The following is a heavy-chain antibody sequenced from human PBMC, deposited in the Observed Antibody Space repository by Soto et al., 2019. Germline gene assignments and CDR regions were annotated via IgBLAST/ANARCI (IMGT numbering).Heavy chain of an antibody. J-gene: IGHJ6*01. CDR3: ARGAYGALYYYAMDV. CDR1: GYTFTDYA. CDR2: ISTYNGNT. D-gene: IGHD4-17*01. V-gene: IGHV1-18*01. Sequence: ASVKVSCKASGYTFTDYAINWVRQAPGQGLEWMGWISTYNGNTNYAQKLQGRVTMTTDTSTSTAYMELRSLRSDDTAVYYCARGAYGALYYYAMDVWGQGTTVTV.